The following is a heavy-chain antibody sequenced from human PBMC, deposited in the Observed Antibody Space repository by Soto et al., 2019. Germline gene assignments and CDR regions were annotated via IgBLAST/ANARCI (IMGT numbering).Heavy chain of an antibody. Sequence: GGSLRLSCAASGLTFSNYAMSWVRQAPGGGLEWVSSMSGSSSTTYYADSVRGRFTISRDRSKNTLYLQMSSLRAEDTALYYCAKNQERELPRVIDFWGQGTLVTVS. J-gene: IGHJ4*02. D-gene: IGHD1-7*01. V-gene: IGHV3-23*01. CDR1: GLTFSNYA. CDR2: MSGSSSTT. CDR3: AKNQERELPRVIDF.